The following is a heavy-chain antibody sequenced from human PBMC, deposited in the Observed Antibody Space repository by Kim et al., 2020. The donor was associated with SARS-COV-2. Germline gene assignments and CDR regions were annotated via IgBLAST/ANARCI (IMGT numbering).Heavy chain of an antibody. Sequence: GGSLRLSCAASGFTFSSYSMNWVRQAPGKGLEWVSSISSSSSYIYYADSVKGRFTISRDNAKNSLYLQMNSLRAEDTAVYYCARDFRDYCSGGSCYPRFYYYYYGMDVWGQGTTVTVSS. D-gene: IGHD2-15*01. V-gene: IGHV3-21*01. J-gene: IGHJ6*02. CDR2: ISSSSSYI. CDR1: GFTFSSYS. CDR3: ARDFRDYCSGGSCYPRFYYYYYGMDV.